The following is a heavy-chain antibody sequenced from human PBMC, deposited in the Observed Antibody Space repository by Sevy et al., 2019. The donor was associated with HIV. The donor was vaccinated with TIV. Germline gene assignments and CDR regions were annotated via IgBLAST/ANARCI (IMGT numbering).Heavy chain of an antibody. CDR2: ISYDGSNK. V-gene: IGHV3-30-3*01. CDR3: ARPGMSFLVRDYYFDY. Sequence: GGSLRLSCAASGFTFSSYAMHWVRQAPGKGLEWVAVISYDGSNKYYADSVKGRFTISRDNSKNTLYLQMNSLRAEDTAVYYYARPGMSFLVRDYYFDYWGQGTLVTVSS. D-gene: IGHD6-6*01. CDR1: GFTFSSYA. J-gene: IGHJ4*02.